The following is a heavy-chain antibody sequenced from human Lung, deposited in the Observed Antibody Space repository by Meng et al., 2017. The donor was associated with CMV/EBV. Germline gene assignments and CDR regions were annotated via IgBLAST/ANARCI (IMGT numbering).Heavy chain of an antibody. J-gene: IGHJ3*02. V-gene: IGHV4-61*01. D-gene: IGHD1/OR15-1a*01. CDR3: ARDILEHNAFDM. CDR1: GGSVSSGSYY. Sequence: LXCTVSGGSVSSGSYYWSWLRQPPGKGLEWIGYISYIGSTNYNPSLKSRVSISVDTSKNQFSLKLSSVTAADTAIFYCARDILEHNAFDMWGQGTMVTVSS. CDR2: ISYIGST.